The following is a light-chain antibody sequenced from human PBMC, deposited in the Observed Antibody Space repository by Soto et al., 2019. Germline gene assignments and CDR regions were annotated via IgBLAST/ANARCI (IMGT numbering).Light chain of an antibody. CDR2: AAS. J-gene: IGKJ4*01. CDR1: QTIIIY. V-gene: IGKV1-39*01. Sequence: DIPMTQSPSSLSASVGDRVTITCRASQTIIIYLNWYQQKPGKAPNLLISAASSLQSGVPSRFSGSGSGTDFTLTISSLQPEDFATYYCQQSYSAPSFGGGTRVEIK. CDR3: QQSYSAPS.